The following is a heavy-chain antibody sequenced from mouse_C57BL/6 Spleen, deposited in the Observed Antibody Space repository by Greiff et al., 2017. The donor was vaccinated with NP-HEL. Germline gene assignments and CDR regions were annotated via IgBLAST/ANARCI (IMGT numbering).Heavy chain of an antibody. CDR3: ARVDYSNPRAWFAY. Sequence: QVQLQQPGAELVRPGTSVKLSCKASGYTFTSYWMHWVKQRPGQGLEWIGVIDPSDSYTNYNQKFKGKATLTVDTSSSTAYMQLSSLTSEDSAVYYCARVDYSNPRAWFAYWGQGTLVTVSA. J-gene: IGHJ3*01. V-gene: IGHV1-59*01. CDR2: IDPSDSYT. CDR1: GYTFTSYW. D-gene: IGHD2-5*01.